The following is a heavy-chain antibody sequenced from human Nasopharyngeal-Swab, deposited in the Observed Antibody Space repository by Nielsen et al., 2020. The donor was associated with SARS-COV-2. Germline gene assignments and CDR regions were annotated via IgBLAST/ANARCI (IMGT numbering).Heavy chain of an antibody. J-gene: IGHJ5*02. D-gene: IGHD6-19*01. V-gene: IGHV4-61*06. CDR2: IYYSGST. CDR3: AKGYSSGWWGRATADWFDP. Sequence: WIRQPPGKGLEWIGYIYYSGSTNYNPSLKSRVTISVDTSKNQFSLKLSSVTAADTAVYYCAKGYSSGWWGRATADWFDPWGQGTLVTVSS.